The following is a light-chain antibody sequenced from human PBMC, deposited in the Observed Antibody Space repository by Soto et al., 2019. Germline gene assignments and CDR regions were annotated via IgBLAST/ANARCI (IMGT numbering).Light chain of an antibody. CDR3: QRGRDYPPRWT. Sequence: DIQMTQSPSSVSASVGDRVTITCRASLGVSNWLAWYQQRPGKAPKLLIYAASSLQSGVPSRFSGSGSGTCYAPAISSLQPEESAAYLGQRGRDYPPRWTFGQETKVE. J-gene: IGKJ1*01. CDR1: LGVSNW. V-gene: IGKV1-12*01. CDR2: AAS.